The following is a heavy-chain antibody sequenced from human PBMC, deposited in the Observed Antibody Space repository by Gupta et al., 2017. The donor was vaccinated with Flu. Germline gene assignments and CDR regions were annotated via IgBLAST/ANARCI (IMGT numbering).Heavy chain of an antibody. J-gene: IGHJ6*02. D-gene: IGHD2-2*03. Sequence: WGWIRQPPGQGLEWIGSVHFSGSTFYNSSLSRRVAIFVDPSKNQFFLSLTSVTASDTAVYFCARRPGYALGGLDVWGQGTTVTVSS. CDR2: VHFSGST. V-gene: IGHV4-39*01. CDR3: ARRPGYALGGLDV.